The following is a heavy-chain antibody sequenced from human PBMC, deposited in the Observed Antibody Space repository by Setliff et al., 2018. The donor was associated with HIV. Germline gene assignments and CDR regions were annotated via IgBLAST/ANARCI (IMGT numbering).Heavy chain of an antibody. V-gene: IGHV4-34*12. CDR1: GASFSDYY. J-gene: IGHJ5*02. Sequence: TLSLTCAVYGASFSDYYWSWIRQPPGKGLEWIGEIFHSGSTTYNPSLKSRVTIPVDMSKNQFSLNLSSVTAADTAVYYCARLLSSGYSTTWYEGGAAWWFEPWGQGTLVTVSS. CDR3: ARLLSSGYSTTWYEGGAAWWFEP. D-gene: IGHD6-13*01. CDR2: IFHSGST.